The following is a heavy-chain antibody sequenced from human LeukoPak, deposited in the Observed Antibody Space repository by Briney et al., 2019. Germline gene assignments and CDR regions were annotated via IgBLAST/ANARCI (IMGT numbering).Heavy chain of an antibody. J-gene: IGHJ6*02. D-gene: IGHD2-2*01. CDR2: INPNSGGT. CDR1: GYTFTAYY. V-gene: IGHV1-2*02. CDR3: TRDHCTSINCYEYNYFGMDV. Sequence: ASLKVSCKASGYTFTAYYIHWVRRAPGQGLEWMGWINPNSGGTESAQKFRGRVTMTRDTSISTAYMELSRLRSDDTAVYYCTRDHCTSINCYEYNYFGMDVWGQGTTVTASS.